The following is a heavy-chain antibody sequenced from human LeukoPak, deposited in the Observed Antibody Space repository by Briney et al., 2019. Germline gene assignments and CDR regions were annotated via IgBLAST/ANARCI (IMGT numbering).Heavy chain of an antibody. V-gene: IGHV3-30*04. CDR3: ARGLGGMDV. J-gene: IGHJ6*02. Sequence: GGSLRLSCAASGFTFSSYAMHWVRQAPGKGLEWVAVISYDGSNKYYADSVKGRFTIYRDNSKNTLYLQMNSLRAEDTAVYYCARGLGGMDVWGQGTTVTVSS. CDR2: ISYDGSNK. CDR1: GFTFSSYA.